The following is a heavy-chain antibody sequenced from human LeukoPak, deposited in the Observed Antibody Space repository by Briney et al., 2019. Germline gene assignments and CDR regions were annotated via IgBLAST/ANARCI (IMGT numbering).Heavy chain of an antibody. CDR2: ISASSGTT. CDR1: GFSFSNYA. CDR3: TKDYGYHYGHSDN. D-gene: IGHD3-16*02. Sequence: GGSLRLSCAASGFSFSNYAMHWVRQAPGKGLEWVSVISASSGTTFYADSVKGRFTISRDKSKNTLYLRMNSLRVEDTAIYYCTKDYGYHYGHSDNWGQGTLVRVSS. J-gene: IGHJ4*02. V-gene: IGHV3-23*01.